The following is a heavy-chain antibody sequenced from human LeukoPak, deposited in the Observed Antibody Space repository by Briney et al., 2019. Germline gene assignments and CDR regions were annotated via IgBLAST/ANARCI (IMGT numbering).Heavy chain of an antibody. CDR1: GFTFSDYY. J-gene: IGHJ4*02. V-gene: IGHV3-11*01. D-gene: IGHD2-15*01. CDR3: ATTRSQGGPSLDY. CDR2: ISSSGSTI. Sequence: GGSLRLSCAASGFTFSDYYMSWIRQAPGKGLEWVSYISSSGSTIYYADSVKGRFTIPRDNAKNSLYLQMNSLRAEDTAVYYCATTRSQGGPSLDYWGQGTLVTVSS.